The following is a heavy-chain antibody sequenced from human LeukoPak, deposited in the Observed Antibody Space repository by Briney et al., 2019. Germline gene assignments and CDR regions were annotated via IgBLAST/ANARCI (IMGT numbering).Heavy chain of an antibody. CDR3: ARGASSGYYDSSGSGTLDP. Sequence: SDTLSLTCTVSGGSLSGHFWSWFRRPPGKGLEWIEYIYYSGSTNYNPSLKSRVTISVDTSKNQFSLKLSSVTAADTAVYYCARGASSGYYDSSGSGTLDPWGQGTLVTVSS. V-gene: IGHV4-59*11. J-gene: IGHJ5*02. CDR2: IYYSGST. D-gene: IGHD3-22*01. CDR1: GGSLSGHF.